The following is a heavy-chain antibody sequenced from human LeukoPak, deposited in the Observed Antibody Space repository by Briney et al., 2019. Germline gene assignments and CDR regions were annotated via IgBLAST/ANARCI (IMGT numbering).Heavy chain of an antibody. J-gene: IGHJ4*02. CDR2: ISSSGSTI. CDR3: ARDSYYDSSGYLPYFDY. CDR1: GFTFSDYY. V-gene: IGHV3-11*01. Sequence: GGSLRLSCAASGFTFSDYYMSWIRQAPGKGLEWVSYISSSGSTIYYADSVKGRFTISRDNAKNPLYLQMNSLRAEDTAVYYCARDSYYDSSGYLPYFDYWGQGTLVTVSS. D-gene: IGHD3-22*01.